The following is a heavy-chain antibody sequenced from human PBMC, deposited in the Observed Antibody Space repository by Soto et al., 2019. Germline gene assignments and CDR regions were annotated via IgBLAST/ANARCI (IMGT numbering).Heavy chain of an antibody. J-gene: IGHJ3*02. V-gene: IGHV3-15*01. CDR1: GFTFSNAW. CDR2: IKSKTDGGTT. D-gene: IGHD6-19*01. CDR3: TTLLYSSGWYSDAFDI. Sequence: GGSLRLSCAASGFTFSNAWMSWVRQAPGKGLEWVGRIKSKTDGGTTDYAAPVKGRFTISRDDSKNTLYLQMNSLKTEDTAVYYCTTLLYSSGWYSDAFDIWGQGTMVTVSS.